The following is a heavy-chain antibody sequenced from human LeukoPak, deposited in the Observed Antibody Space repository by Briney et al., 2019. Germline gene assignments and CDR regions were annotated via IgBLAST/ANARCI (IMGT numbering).Heavy chain of an antibody. CDR1: GFTFSSYW. V-gene: IGHV3-7*01. D-gene: IGHD4-23*01. CDR3: ARAYYGGNSKTAAGVNLYYYYYYYMDV. CDR2: IKQDGSEK. Sequence: GGSLRLSCAASGFTFSSYWMSWVRQAPGKGLEWVANIKQDGSEKYYVDSVKGRFTISRDNAKNSLYLQMNSLRAEDTAVYYCARAYYGGNSKTAAGVNLYYYYYYYMDVWGKGTTVTVSS. J-gene: IGHJ6*03.